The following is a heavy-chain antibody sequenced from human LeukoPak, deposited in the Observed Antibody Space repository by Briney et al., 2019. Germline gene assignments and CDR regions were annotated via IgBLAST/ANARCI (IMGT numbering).Heavy chain of an antibody. CDR2: INHSGST. CDR3: ARRIYDSSGSWRYFDL. D-gene: IGHD3-22*01. J-gene: IGHJ2*01. V-gene: IGHV4-34*01. Sequence: TSETLSLTCAVYGGSFSGYYWSWIRQPPGKGLEWIGEINHSGSTNYNPSLKSRVTMSVDTSKNQFSLKLSSVTAADTAVYYCARRIYDSSGSWRYFDLWGRGTLVTVSS. CDR1: GGSFSGYY.